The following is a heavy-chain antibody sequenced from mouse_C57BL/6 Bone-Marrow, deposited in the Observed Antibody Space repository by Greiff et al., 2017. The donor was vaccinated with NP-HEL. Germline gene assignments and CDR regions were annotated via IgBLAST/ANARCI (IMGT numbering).Heavy chain of an antibody. CDR1: GYSITSGYY. V-gene: IGHV3-6*01. CDR3: ARLNWAYFYAMDY. J-gene: IGHJ4*01. D-gene: IGHD4-1*01. CDR2: ISYDGSN. Sequence: EVQLQQSGPGLVKPSQSLSLTCSVTGYSITSGYYWNWIRQFPGNKLEWMGYISYDGSNNYNPSLKNRISITRDTSKYQFFLKLNSVTTEDTATYYCARLNWAYFYAMDYWGQGTSVTVSS.